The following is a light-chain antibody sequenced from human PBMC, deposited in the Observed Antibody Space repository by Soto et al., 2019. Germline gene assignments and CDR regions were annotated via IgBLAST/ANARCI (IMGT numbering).Light chain of an antibody. V-gene: IGLV2-14*03. Sequence: QSALTQPASVSGSPGQSITISCTETSSDVGDYNSVSWYQQHPGKAPKLMIYDVSNRPSGVSNRFSGSKSGNTASLTISGLQAEDEANYYCSTYTSSSIWVFGGGTKVTVL. J-gene: IGLJ3*02. CDR1: SSDVGDYNS. CDR3: STYTSSSIWV. CDR2: DVS.